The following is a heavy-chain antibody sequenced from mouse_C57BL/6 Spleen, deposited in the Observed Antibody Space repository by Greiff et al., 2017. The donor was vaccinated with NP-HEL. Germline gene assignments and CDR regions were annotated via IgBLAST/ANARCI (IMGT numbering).Heavy chain of an antibody. J-gene: IGHJ3*01. CDR3: ARHGYYAWFAY. CDR1: GFTFSDYG. Sequence: EVQWVESGGGLVKPGGSLKLSCAASGFTFSDYGMHWVRQAPEKGLEWVAYISSGSSTIYYADTVKGRFTISRDNAKNTLFLQMTSLRSEDTAMYYCARHGYYAWFAYWGQGTLVTVSA. CDR2: ISSGSSTI. V-gene: IGHV5-17*01. D-gene: IGHD2-3*01.